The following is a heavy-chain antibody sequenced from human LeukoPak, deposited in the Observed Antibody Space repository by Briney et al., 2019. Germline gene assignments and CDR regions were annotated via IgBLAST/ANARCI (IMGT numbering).Heavy chain of an antibody. CDR2: ITSGGSA. CDR3: AKDPYTSSPYFFDY. Sequence: PWGSLRLSCAASGFTLSSYAMSWVRQAPGKGLEWVSTITSGGSAFYSDSVKGRFTISRDDSKNTLYLQMNSLSAADTAVYFCAKDPYTSSPYFFDYWGQGTLVTVSS. CDR1: GFTLSSYA. V-gene: IGHV3-23*01. J-gene: IGHJ4*02. D-gene: IGHD6-13*01.